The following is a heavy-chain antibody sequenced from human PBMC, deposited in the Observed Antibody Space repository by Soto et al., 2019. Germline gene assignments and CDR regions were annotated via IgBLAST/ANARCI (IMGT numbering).Heavy chain of an antibody. Sequence: GKGVEWIGYIYYSGSTNYNPSLKSRVTISVDTSKNQFSLKLSSVTAADTAVYYCARDPGIAVAGTGGFYYYYYLDVWGKGTTVTVYS. CDR3: ARDPGIAVAGTGGFYYYYYLDV. D-gene: IGHD6-19*01. V-gene: IGHV4-59*12. J-gene: IGHJ6*03. CDR2: IYYSGST.